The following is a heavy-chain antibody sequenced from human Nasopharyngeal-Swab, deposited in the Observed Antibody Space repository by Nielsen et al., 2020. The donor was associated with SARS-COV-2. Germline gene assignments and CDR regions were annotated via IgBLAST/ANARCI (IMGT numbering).Heavy chain of an antibody. V-gene: IGHV1-18*01. CDR2: ISAYNGNT. CDR1: GYTFTSYG. CDR3: ARLGYCSGGSCYGMDV. J-gene: IGHJ6*02. Sequence: ASVKVSCKASGYTFTSYGISWVRQAPGQGLEWMGWISAYNGNTNYAQKLQGRVTMTTDTSTSTAYMELSSLRSEDTAVYYCARLGYCSGGSCYGMDVWGQGTTVTVSS. D-gene: IGHD2-15*01.